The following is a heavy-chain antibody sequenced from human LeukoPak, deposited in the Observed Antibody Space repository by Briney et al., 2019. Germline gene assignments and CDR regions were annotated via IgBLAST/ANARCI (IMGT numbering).Heavy chain of an antibody. CDR1: GGSFSGYY. CDR2: INRSGGT. Sequence: SETLSLTCAVYGGSFSGYYWSWIRQPPGKGLEWIGEINRSGGTNYNPSLKSRVTISVDTSKNQFSLKLSSVTAADTAVYYCARSPISQSSSSSHYYFDYWGQGTLVTVSS. CDR3: ARSPISQSSSSSHYYFDY. J-gene: IGHJ4*02. D-gene: IGHD6-6*01. V-gene: IGHV4-34*01.